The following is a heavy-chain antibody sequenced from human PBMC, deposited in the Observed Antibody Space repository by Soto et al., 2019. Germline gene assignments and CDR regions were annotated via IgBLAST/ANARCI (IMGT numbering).Heavy chain of an antibody. Sequence: GASVKVSCKASGYTFTSYAMHWVRQAPGQRLEWMGWINAGNGNTKYSQKFQGRVTITRDTSASTAYMELSSPRSEDTAVYYCAGPQFAVAGPTYYYYYYMDVWGKGTTVTVSS. D-gene: IGHD6-19*01. CDR1: GYTFTSYA. V-gene: IGHV1-3*01. J-gene: IGHJ6*03. CDR2: INAGNGNT. CDR3: AGPQFAVAGPTYYYYYYMDV.